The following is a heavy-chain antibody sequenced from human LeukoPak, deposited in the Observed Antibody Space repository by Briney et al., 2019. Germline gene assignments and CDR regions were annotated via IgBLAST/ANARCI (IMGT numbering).Heavy chain of an antibody. D-gene: IGHD3-3*01. CDR1: GYTFTGYY. Sequence: ASVKVSCKASGYTFTGYYMHWVRQAPGQGLEWMGWINPNSGGTNYAQKFQGRVTMTRDTSISTAYMELSRLRSDDTAVYYCARDKGKRDDFWSGSPALLFDPWGQGTLVTVSS. V-gene: IGHV1-2*02. CDR2: INPNSGGT. CDR3: ARDKGKRDDFWSGSPALLFDP. J-gene: IGHJ5*02.